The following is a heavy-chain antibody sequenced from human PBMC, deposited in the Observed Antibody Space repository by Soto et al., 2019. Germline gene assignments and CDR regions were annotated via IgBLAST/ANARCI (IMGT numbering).Heavy chain of an antibody. J-gene: IGHJ2*01. CDR2: ISFDGSYK. CDR1: GFTFSRYG. Sequence: QVQLVESRGGVVQPGGSLRLSCAASGFTFSRYGIHWVRQAPGKGLEWVAVISFDGSYKYYEDSVKGRFIISRENSKNTLYLQMNSLRAEDTAVYYCAKGTSDILTGFPFYWYFDLWGRGTLVTVSS. CDR3: AKGTSDILTGFPFYWYFDL. V-gene: IGHV3-30*18. D-gene: IGHD3-9*01.